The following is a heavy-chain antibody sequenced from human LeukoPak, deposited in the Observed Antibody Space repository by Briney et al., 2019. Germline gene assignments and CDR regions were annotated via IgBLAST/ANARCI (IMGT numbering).Heavy chain of an antibody. V-gene: IGHV3-23*01. CDR3: AKRVYRSGSYAFDY. D-gene: IGHD3-10*01. CDR2: ISSTGGST. Sequence: GGSLRLSCAASGFTFSIHAMSWLRQAPGKGLEWVSGISSTGGSTYYADSVKGRFTISRDNSKNMLYLQMNSLRAEDTAVYYCAKRVYRSGSYAFDYWGQGTLVTVSS. J-gene: IGHJ4*02. CDR1: GFTFSIHA.